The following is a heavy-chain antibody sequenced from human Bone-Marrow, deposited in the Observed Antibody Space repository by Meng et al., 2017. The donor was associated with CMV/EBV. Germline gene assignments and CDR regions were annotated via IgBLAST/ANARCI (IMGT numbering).Heavy chain of an antibody. V-gene: IGHV4-61*01. J-gene: IGHJ5*02. D-gene: IGHD6-19*01. CDR1: GLSVNSDYNY. CDR3: VRELRYSRGWSRFDP. CDR2: FHYSGSS. Sequence: GQLQESGPGLEKPTETCSPTCTASGLSVNSDYNYWSWIRQPPGKGLEWIGFFHYSGSSTYNPSLRSRVTISGDTSNNQFFLRLSSVTAADTAVYYCVRELRYSRGWSRFDPWGPGTLVTVSS.